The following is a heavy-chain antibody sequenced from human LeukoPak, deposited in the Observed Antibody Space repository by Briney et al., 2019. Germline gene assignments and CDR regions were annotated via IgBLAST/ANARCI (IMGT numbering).Heavy chain of an antibody. J-gene: IGHJ4*02. Sequence: GRSLRLSCTASGFTFNFAMHWGRQAPGTGLEWVAVISYDGSRTDYTVSVNGRFTISRDNSKNTLYLQMNSLRTEDTAVYYCATAPLYSSSWYFRGYFDDWGQGTLVTVSS. D-gene: IGHD6-13*01. CDR3: ATAPLYSSSWYFRGYFDD. CDR1: GFTFNFA. V-gene: IGHV3-30*04. CDR2: ISYDGSRT.